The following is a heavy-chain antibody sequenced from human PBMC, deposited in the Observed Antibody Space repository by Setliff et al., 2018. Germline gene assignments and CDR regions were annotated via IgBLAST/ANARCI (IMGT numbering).Heavy chain of an antibody. CDR3: ARDQGIGLSGSYSFFDY. CDR2: ISSSGSTI. CDR1: GFTFSDYY. D-gene: IGHD3-3*01. J-gene: IGHJ4*02. Sequence: GESLKISCAASGFTFSDYYMSRIRQAPGKGLEWVSYISSSGSTIYYADSVKGRFTISRDNAKNSLYLQMNSLRAEDTAVYYCARDQGIGLSGSYSFFDYWGQGTLVTVSS. V-gene: IGHV3-11*04.